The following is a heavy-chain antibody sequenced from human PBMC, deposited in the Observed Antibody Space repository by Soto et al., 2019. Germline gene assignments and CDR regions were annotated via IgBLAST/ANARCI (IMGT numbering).Heavy chain of an antibody. CDR3: ARLVDYYYGMDV. Sequence: ASVKVSCKASGYTLTSYGSSWVRQAPGQGLEWMGWISAYNGNTNYAQKLQGRVTMTTDTSTSTAYMELRSLRSDDTAVYYCARLVDYYYGMDVWGQGTTVTVSS. J-gene: IGHJ6*02. V-gene: IGHV1-18*04. CDR2: ISAYNGNT. CDR1: GYTLTSYG.